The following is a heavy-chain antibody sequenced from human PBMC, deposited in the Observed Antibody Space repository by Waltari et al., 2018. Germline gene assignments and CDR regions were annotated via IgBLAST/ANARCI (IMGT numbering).Heavy chain of an antibody. Sequence: QVQLVESGGGVVQPGRSLRLSCAASGFTFSSYGMHWVRQAPGKGLEWVAVISYDGSNKYYADAVKGRFTISRDNSKNTLYLQMNSLRAEDTAVYYCAKDPEIYSYGAQGYFDLWGRGTLVTVSS. CDR1: GFTFSSYG. D-gene: IGHD5-18*01. CDR2: ISYDGSNK. J-gene: IGHJ2*01. CDR3: AKDPEIYSYGAQGYFDL. V-gene: IGHV3-30*18.